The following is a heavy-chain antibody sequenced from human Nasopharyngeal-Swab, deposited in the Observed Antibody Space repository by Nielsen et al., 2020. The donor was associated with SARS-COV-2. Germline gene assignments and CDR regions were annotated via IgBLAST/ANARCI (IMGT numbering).Heavy chain of an antibody. CDR2: IYYSGST. J-gene: IGHJ4*02. Sequence: WIRQPPGKGLEWIGYIYYSGSTNYNPSLKSRVTISVDTSKNQFSLKLSSVTAADTAVYYCARGGRGIFGVVTNFDYCGQGTLVTVSS. D-gene: IGHD3-3*01. V-gene: IGHV4-59*01. CDR3: ARGGRGIFGVVTNFDY.